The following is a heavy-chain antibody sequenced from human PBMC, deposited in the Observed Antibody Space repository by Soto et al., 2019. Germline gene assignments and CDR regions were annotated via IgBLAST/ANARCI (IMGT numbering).Heavy chain of an antibody. CDR2: IYYSGST. J-gene: IGHJ6*02. Sequence: SETLSLTCTVSGGSISSSSYYWGWIRQPPGKGLEWIGSIYYSGSTYYNPSLKSRVTISVDTSKNQFSLKLSSVTAADTAVYYCARRLYDDSSGFERGGMDVWGQGTTVTVAS. V-gene: IGHV4-39*01. D-gene: IGHD3-22*01. CDR3: ARRLYDDSSGFERGGMDV. CDR1: GGSISSSSYY.